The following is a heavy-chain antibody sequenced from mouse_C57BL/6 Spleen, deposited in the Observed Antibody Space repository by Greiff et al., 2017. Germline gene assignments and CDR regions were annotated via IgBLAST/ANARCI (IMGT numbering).Heavy chain of an antibody. CDR3: TIYYGSSYPFFAY. D-gene: IGHD1-1*01. J-gene: IGHJ3*01. V-gene: IGHV14-1*01. CDR2: IDPEDGDT. CDR1: GFNIKDYY. Sequence: VQLQQSGAELVRPGASVKLSCTASGFNIKDYYMHWVKQRPEQGLEWIGRIDPEDGDTEYAPKFQGKATMTADKSSNTAYRQLSSLTAEDTSVYYCTIYYGSSYPFFAYWGQGTRVTVTA.